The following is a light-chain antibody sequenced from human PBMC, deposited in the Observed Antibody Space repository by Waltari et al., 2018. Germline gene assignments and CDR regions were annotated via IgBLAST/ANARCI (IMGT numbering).Light chain of an antibody. CDR2: KAT. J-gene: IGKJ2*02. CDR1: QNIYSW. V-gene: IGKV1-5*03. Sequence: DIQMTQSPSTLSASVGDTVTITCRASQNIYSWLAWYQQRPGKAPKILIYKATTVEGGVPSRFSGYGSGTDFTLTIGGLQPDDFGTYYCQQYNHYPCTFGQGTTLEIK. CDR3: QQYNHYPCT.